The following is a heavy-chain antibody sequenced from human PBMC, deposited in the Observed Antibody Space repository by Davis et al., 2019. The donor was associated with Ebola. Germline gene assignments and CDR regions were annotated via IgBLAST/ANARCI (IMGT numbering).Heavy chain of an antibody. CDR3: ARAVGSSTSWFDP. V-gene: IGHV4-39*01. CDR2: IYYSGST. D-gene: IGHD2-2*01. Sequence: MPSETLSLTCTVSGGSISSSSYYWGWIRQPPGKGLAWIGSIYYSGSTYYNPSLKSRVTISVDTSKNQFSLKLSSVTAADTAVYYCARAVGSSTSWFDPWGQGTLVTVSS. CDR1: GGSISSSSYY. J-gene: IGHJ5*02.